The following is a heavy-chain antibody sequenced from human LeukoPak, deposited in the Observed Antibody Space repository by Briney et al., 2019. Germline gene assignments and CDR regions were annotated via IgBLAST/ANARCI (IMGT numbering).Heavy chain of an antibody. V-gene: IGHV3-74*01. CDR1: GFTFSSYW. CDR2: INSDGNIT. Sequence: GGSLRLSCAASGFTFSSYWMHWVRQAPGKGLVWVSRINSDGNITNYADSVKGRFTISRDNAENTLYLQMNTLRADDTAVYYCAREKQQRGFDYWGQGTPVTVSS. D-gene: IGHD6-13*01. J-gene: IGHJ4*02. CDR3: AREKQQRGFDY.